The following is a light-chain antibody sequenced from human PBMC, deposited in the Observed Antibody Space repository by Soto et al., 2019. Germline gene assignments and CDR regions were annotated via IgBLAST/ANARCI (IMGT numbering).Light chain of an antibody. V-gene: IGKV1-39*01. CDR2: AAS. J-gene: IGKJ3*01. CDR3: QQIYNAPFK. CDR1: QTIDRE. Sequence: IQMTQSPSSLYASVGDTVTITCRASQTIDRELNWFQKKSRQAPNLLRNAASTLRSGVPSRFSASGSGTDFTLTINSLQSEDYATYYGQQIYNAPFKVGPGTKVDL.